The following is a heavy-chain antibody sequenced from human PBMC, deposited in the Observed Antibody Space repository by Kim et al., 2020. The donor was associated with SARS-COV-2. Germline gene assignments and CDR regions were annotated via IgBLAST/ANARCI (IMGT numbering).Heavy chain of an antibody. D-gene: IGHD5-12*01. CDR1: GGSITSSY. J-gene: IGHJ4*02. V-gene: IGHV4-59*13. Sequence: SETLPLTCSVSGGSITSSYWSWIRQPPGKGLEWIGYSHYSGTTNYHPSLKSRVTVSVDTSKNQISLKLSSVTAADTAVYYCARGSGYNAFDYWGQGTLVTVSS. CDR2: SHYSGTT. CDR3: ARGSGYNAFDY.